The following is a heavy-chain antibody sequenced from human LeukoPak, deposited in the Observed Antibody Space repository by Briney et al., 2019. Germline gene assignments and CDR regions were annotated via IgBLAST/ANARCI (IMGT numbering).Heavy chain of an antibody. CDR2: ISSNGGST. D-gene: IGHD6-19*01. V-gene: IGHV3-64*01. CDR1: GLTFSSYA. J-gene: IGHJ4*02. Sequence: GGSLRLSCAASGLTFSSYAMHWVRQAPGKGLEYVSAISSNGGSTYYANSVKGRFTISRDNSKNTLYLQMGSLRAEDMAVYYCARGEAVAGTEFDYWGQGTLVTVSS. CDR3: ARGEAVAGTEFDY.